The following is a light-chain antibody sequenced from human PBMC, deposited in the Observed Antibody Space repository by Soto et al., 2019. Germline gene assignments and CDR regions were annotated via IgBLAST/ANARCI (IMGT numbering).Light chain of an antibody. J-gene: IGKJ1*01. CDR1: QSVSSSY. V-gene: IGKV3-20*01. Sequence: EIVLRQSPGTLSLSPGERATLSCRASQSVSSSYLAWYQQKPGQAPRXLIYGASNRATGIPDRFSGSGSGTDFTLTISRLEPEDFAVYYCQQYGSSGTFGQGTQVDIK. CDR3: QQYGSSGT. CDR2: GAS.